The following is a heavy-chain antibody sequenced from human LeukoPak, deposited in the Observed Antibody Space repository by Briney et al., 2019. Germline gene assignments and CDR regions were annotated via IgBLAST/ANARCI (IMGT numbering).Heavy chain of an antibody. CDR3: ARDFGSGSLDY. CDR1: GFTFSSYG. J-gene: IGHJ4*02. CDR2: ISYDGSNK. D-gene: IGHD3-10*01. Sequence: GGSLRLSCAASGFTFSSYGMHWVRQAPGKGLEWVAVISYDGSNKYYADSVKGRFTISRDNSKNTLYLQMNSLRAEDTAVYYCARDFGSGSLDYWGQGTLVTVSS. V-gene: IGHV3-30*03.